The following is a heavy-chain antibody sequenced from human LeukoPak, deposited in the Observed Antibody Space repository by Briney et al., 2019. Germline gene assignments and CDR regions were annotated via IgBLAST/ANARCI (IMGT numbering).Heavy chain of an antibody. Sequence: PSETLSLTCTVSGGSINSIRSGDYYWAWIRQSPGKGLEWITSVDYSGTTYYNPSFKSRVTISVDTSKNQLFLRLDSVTAADTAVYYRARHSRPGSVDPWGQGTLVTVSS. V-gene: IGHV4-39*01. J-gene: IGHJ5*02. CDR3: ARHSRPGSVDP. CDR2: VDYSGTT. CDR1: GGSINSIRSGDYY. D-gene: IGHD3-10*01.